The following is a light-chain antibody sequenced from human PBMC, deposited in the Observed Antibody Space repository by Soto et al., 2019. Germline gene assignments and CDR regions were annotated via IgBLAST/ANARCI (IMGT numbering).Light chain of an antibody. Sequence: QSALTQPASVSGSPGQSITISCTGTSSDVGGYNYVSWYQQHPGKAPKLMIYDVRNRPSGVSNRFSGSKSGNTASLTISGLQAEDEADYHCSSYTSSSTYVFGTGTKLTVL. CDR3: SSYTSSSTYV. J-gene: IGLJ1*01. CDR2: DVR. CDR1: SSDVGGYNY. V-gene: IGLV2-14*01.